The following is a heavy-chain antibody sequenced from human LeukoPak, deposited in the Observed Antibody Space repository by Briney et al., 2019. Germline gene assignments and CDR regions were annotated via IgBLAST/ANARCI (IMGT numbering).Heavy chain of an antibody. Sequence: SETLSLTCTVSGGSISSSIYCWGWIRQPPVKGLEWIGSICYSGSTYYNPSLKSRVTISEDTSKNQFSLKPSSVTAADTAIYYCAQTTSSWTWGQGTLVTVSS. CDR1: GGSISSSIYC. J-gene: IGHJ4*02. CDR3: AQTTSSWT. D-gene: IGHD6-13*01. V-gene: IGHV4-39*01. CDR2: ICYSGST.